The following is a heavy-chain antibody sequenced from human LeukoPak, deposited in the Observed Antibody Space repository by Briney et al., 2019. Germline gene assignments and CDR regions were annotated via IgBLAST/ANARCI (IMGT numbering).Heavy chain of an antibody. V-gene: IGHV3-23*01. CDR3: AKAHSSGWYVDLGY. D-gene: IGHD6-19*01. J-gene: IGHJ4*02. CDR1: RFTFSSYA. Sequence: PGGSLRLSCAASRFTFSSYAMSWVRQAPGKGLEWVSAISGSGGSTYYADSVKGRFTISRDNSKNTLYLQMNSLGAEDTAVYYCAKAHSSGWYVDLGYWGQGTLVTVSS. CDR2: ISGSGGST.